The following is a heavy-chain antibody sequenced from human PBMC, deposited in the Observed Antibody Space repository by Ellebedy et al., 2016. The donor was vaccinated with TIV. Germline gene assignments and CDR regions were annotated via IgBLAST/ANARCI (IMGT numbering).Heavy chain of an antibody. V-gene: IGHV1-69*13. J-gene: IGHJ6*03. D-gene: IGHD1-26*01. CDR3: ARIPPINSGSYFAYYYYMDV. Sequence: SVKVSCXASGGTFSSYAISWVRQAPGQGLEWMGGIIPIFGTANYAQKFQGRVTITADESTSTAYMELRSLRSDDTAVYYCARIPPINSGSYFAYYYYMDVWGKGTTVTVSS. CDR2: IIPIFGTA. CDR1: GGTFSSYA.